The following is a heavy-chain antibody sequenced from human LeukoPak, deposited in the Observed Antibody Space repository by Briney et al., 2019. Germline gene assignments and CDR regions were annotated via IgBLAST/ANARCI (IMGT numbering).Heavy chain of an antibody. J-gene: IGHJ5*02. CDR3: AKLGGHYYDSATYERNWIDQ. CDR2: ISPNSGGT. Sequence: GASVKVSCMASAYRFSDYYLHWVRQAPGQGLQWMGWISPNSGGTNYAQKFQDRVTMTRDTSISTVYMELNRLTSDDTAIYYCAKLGGHYYDSATYERNWIDQWGQGTLVIVSS. D-gene: IGHD3-22*01. V-gene: IGHV1-2*02. CDR1: AYRFSDYY.